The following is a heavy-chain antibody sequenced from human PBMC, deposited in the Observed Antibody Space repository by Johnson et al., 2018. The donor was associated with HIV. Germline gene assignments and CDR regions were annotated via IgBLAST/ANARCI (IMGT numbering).Heavy chain of an antibody. V-gene: IGHV3-30*02. CDR1: GFTFSSYG. D-gene: IGHD5-18*01. Sequence: QVQLVESGGGVVQPGGSLRLSCAASGFTFSSYGMHWVRQAPGKGLEWVAFIRYDEADKYYAASVKGRFTISRDNSKNTLYLQMSSLKTEDTAVYYCTTGVDTAMYAFDIWGQGTMVTVSS. CDR3: TTGVDTAMYAFDI. CDR2: IRYDEADK. J-gene: IGHJ3*02.